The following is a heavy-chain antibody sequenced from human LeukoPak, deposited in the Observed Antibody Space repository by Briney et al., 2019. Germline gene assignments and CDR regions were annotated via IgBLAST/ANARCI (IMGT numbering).Heavy chain of an antibody. V-gene: IGHV1-46*01. J-gene: IGHJ3*02. CDR2: INPSGGST. CDR3: ARGLGYDFWSGYEHAFDI. CDR1: GYTFTSYY. Sequence: ASVKVSCKASGYTFTSYYMHLVRQAPGQGLEWMGIINPSGGSTSYAQKFQGRVTMTRDTSTRTVYMELNSLRSEDTAVYYCARGLGYDFWSGYEHAFDIWGQGTMVTVSS. D-gene: IGHD3-3*01.